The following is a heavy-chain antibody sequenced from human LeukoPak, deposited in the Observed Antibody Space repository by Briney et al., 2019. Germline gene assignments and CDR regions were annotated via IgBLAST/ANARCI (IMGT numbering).Heavy chain of an antibody. Sequence: GGSLRLSCAASGFTFSTYSMNWVRQAPGRGLEWVSSISSTSSYIYYADSVKGRFTISRDNAKNSLYLQMNSLRAEDTAVYYCAREDNYYSSGTPFDYWGQGTLVTVSS. CDR1: GFTFSTYS. CDR2: ISSTSSYI. D-gene: IGHD3-10*01. CDR3: AREDNYYSSGTPFDY. V-gene: IGHV3-21*01. J-gene: IGHJ4*02.